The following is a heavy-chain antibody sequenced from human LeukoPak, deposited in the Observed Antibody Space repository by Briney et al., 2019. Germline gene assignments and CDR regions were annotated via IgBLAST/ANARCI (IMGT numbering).Heavy chain of an antibody. J-gene: IGHJ5*02. V-gene: IGHV1-2*02. CDR2: INPNSGGT. Sequence: ASVKVSCKAAGYTFTAYYMHWVRQAPGQGLEWMGWINPNSGGTNYAQKFQGRVTMTRDTSISTAYMELSRLTSDDTAVYYCARRWGLAAVDMNWFDPWGQGTLVTVSS. D-gene: IGHD6-13*01. CDR1: GYTFTAYY. CDR3: ARRWGLAAVDMNWFDP.